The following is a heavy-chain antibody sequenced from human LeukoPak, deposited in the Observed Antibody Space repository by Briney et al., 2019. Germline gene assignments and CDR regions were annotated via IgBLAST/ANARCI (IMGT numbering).Heavy chain of an antibody. D-gene: IGHD6-19*01. Sequence: AGGSLRLSCAASGFTFGSYAMSWVRQAPGKGLEWVSALGSGGVTTYYTDSVKGRFTITRANSKNTLYLQMNSLRAEDTAVYYCAKRSGWPVSGQYYFDYWGQGTLVTVSS. CDR1: GFTFGSYA. J-gene: IGHJ4*02. CDR2: LGSGGVTT. V-gene: IGHV3-23*01. CDR3: AKRSGWPVSGQYYFDY.